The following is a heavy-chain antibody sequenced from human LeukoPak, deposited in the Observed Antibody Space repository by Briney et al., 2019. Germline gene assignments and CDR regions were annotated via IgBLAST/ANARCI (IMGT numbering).Heavy chain of an antibody. D-gene: IGHD4-17*01. CDR1: GDSMSDSDY. CDR2: INHSGST. CDR3: ARGTYGYYMDI. V-gene: IGHV4-34*01. Sequence: PSETLSLTCTVSGDSMSDSDYWAWIRQPPGKGLEWIGEINHSGSTNYNPSLKSRVTISVDTSKNQFSLKLSSVTAADTAVYFCARGTYGYYMDIWGKGTTVTVSS. J-gene: IGHJ6*03.